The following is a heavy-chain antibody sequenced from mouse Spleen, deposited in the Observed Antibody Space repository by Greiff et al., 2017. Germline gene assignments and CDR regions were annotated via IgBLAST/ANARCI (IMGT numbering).Heavy chain of an antibody. V-gene: IGHV1-59*01. D-gene: IGHD1-1*01. Sequence: QVQLQQPGAELVRPGTSVKLSCKASGYTFTSYWMHWVKQRPGQGLEWIGVIDPSDSYTNYNQKFKGKATLTVDTSSSTAYMQPSSLTSEDSAVYYCARGGGDGSPFAYWGQGTLVTVSA. J-gene: IGHJ3*01. CDR2: IDPSDSYT. CDR3: ARGGGDGSPFAY. CDR1: GYTFTSYW.